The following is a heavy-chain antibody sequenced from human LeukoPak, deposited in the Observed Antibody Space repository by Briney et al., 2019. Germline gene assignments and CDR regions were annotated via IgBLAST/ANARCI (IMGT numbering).Heavy chain of an antibody. D-gene: IGHD3-22*01. CDR3: ASGYYYDSSGYPDAFDI. V-gene: IGHV4-59*08. CDR2: IHYSGST. Sequence: SETLSLTCTVSGGSISSYYWSWIRQPPGKGLEWIGYIHYSGSTNYNPSLKSRVTISVDTSKNQFSLKLSSVTAADTAVYYCASGYYYDSSGYPDAFDIWGQGTMVTVSS. J-gene: IGHJ3*02. CDR1: GGSISSYY.